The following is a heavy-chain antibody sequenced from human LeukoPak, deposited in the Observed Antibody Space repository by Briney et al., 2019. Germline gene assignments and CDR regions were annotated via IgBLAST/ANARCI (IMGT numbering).Heavy chain of an antibody. J-gene: IGHJ6*03. V-gene: IGHV4-34*01. D-gene: IGHD2-2*01. CDR3: ARGRVSTSCYGCYYYYYMDV. CDR2: INHSGST. Sequence: SETLSLTCAVYGGSFSGYYWSWIRQPPGKGLEWIGEINHSGSTNYNPSLKSRVTISVDTSKNQFSLKLSSVTAADTAVYYCARGRVSTSCYGCYYYYYMDVWGKGTTVTVSS. CDR1: GGSFSGYY.